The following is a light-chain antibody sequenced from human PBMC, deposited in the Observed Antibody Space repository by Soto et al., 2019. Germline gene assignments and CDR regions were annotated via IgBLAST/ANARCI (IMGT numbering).Light chain of an antibody. J-gene: IGKJ3*01. CDR2: KAS. V-gene: IGKV1-5*03. CDR1: QSISSW. Sequence: DIQMTQSPSTLSASVGDRVTITCPASQSISSWLAWYQQKPGKAPKLLIYKASTLESGVPSRFSGSGSGTEFTLTISSLQPDDFATYCCQQSFTFGPGTKVDIK. CDR3: QQSFT.